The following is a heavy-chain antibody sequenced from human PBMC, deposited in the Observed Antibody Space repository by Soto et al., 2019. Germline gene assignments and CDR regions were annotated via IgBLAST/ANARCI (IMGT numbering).Heavy chain of an antibody. CDR2: ISGSGGST. D-gene: IGHD3-16*02. J-gene: IGHJ4*02. Sequence: GGSLRLSCAASGFTFSSYAMSWVRQAPGKGLEWVSAISGSGGSTYYADSVKGRFTISRDNSKNTLYLQMNSLRAEDTAVYYCAKEAIETYYDYVWGSYRSFDYWGQGTLVTVSS. V-gene: IGHV3-23*01. CDR3: AKEAIETYYDYVWGSYRSFDY. CDR1: GFTFSSYA.